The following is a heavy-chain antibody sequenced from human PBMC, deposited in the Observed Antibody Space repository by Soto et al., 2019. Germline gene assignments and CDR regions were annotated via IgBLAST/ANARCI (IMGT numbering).Heavy chain of an antibody. CDR1: GYTFTSYG. D-gene: IGHD3-16*01. Sequence: QVQLVQSGAEVKKPGASVKVSCKASGYTFTSYGISWVRQAPGQGLEWMGWISAYNGNTNYAQKLQGRVTMTTDTSTRTAYMELGSLRSDDTAVYYCATVEAYDYVWGSYGDYWGQGTLVTVSS. J-gene: IGHJ4*02. CDR2: ISAYNGNT. CDR3: ATVEAYDYVWGSYGDY. V-gene: IGHV1-18*01.